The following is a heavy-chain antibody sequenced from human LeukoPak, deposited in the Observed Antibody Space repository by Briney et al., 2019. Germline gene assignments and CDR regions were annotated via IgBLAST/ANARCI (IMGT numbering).Heavy chain of an antibody. D-gene: IGHD3-22*01. Sequence: ASVKVSCKASGYTFTSYGISWVRQAPGQGLEWMGIINPSGGSTSYAQKFQGRVTMTRDMSTSTVYMELSSLRSEDTAVYYCARDGSSGYPLEYYFDYWGQGTLVTVSS. CDR2: INPSGGST. J-gene: IGHJ4*02. V-gene: IGHV1-46*01. CDR1: GYTFTSYG. CDR3: ARDGSSGYPLEYYFDY.